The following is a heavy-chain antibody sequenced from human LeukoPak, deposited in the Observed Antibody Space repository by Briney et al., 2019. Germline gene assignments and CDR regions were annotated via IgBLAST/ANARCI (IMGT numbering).Heavy chain of an antibody. CDR2: ISGSDGST. CDR1: GFTFSSYA. Sequence: PGGSLRLSCAASGFTFSSYAMTWVRQAPDKGLEWVSAISGSDGSTYYADSVKGRFTISRDDSQNTLYLQMNSLSAEDTAVYYCAKVETSGGANCYALDYWGRGTLVTVSP. J-gene: IGHJ4*02. CDR3: AKVETSGGANCYALDY. D-gene: IGHD2-2*01. V-gene: IGHV3-23*01.